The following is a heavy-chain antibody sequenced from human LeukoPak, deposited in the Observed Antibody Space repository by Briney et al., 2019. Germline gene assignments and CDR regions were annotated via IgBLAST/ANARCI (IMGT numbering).Heavy chain of an antibody. CDR1: GYTFTDYL. D-gene: IGHD1-26*01. V-gene: IGHV1-69-2*01. CDR2: IDPEDGET. J-gene: IGHJ4*02. CDR3: ATPFSGSHPSDY. Sequence: VKISCKASGYTFTDYLMHWVQQAPGKGLEWMGRIDPEDGETKYADKFQGRLIITTDRSTGTAYMELSSLTSEDTAIYYCATPFSGSHPSDYWGQGTLVTVSS.